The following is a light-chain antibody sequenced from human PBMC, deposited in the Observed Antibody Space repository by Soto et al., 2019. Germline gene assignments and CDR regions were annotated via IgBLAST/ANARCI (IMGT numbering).Light chain of an antibody. V-gene: IGLV4-60*02. CDR1: SGHSSYI. CDR3: ETWGSNTRV. J-gene: IGLJ3*02. Sequence: QSVLTQSSSASASLGSSVKLTCTLSSGHSSYIIAWHQQQPGKAPRYLMKLEGSGSYNKGSGVPDRFSGSSSEADRYLTIANLQFEDEADYYCETWGSNTRVFGGGTKLTVL. CDR2: LEGSGSY.